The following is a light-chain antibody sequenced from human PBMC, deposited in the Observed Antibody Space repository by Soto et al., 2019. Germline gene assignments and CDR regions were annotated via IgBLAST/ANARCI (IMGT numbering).Light chain of an antibody. Sequence: EIVLTQSPGTLSLSPGERGTLSCRASHTVSSNFLACYQQKPGQARRLLIYDRSDRAAGIPGGFSGSGSGMDFTLTINILDPEDFAVYFCQLRSDWPMTLGQGTRLEI. V-gene: IGKV3D-20*02. J-gene: IGKJ5*01. CDR2: DRS. CDR1: HTVSSNF. CDR3: QLRSDWPMT.